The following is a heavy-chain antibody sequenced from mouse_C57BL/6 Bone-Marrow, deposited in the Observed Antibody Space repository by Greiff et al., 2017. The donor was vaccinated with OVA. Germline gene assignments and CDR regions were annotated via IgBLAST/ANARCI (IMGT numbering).Heavy chain of an antibody. D-gene: IGHD2-4*01. CDR2: IDPSDSYT. CDR3: AREGYDYDGDFDY. Sequence: QVQLQQPGAELVRPGTSVKLSCKASGYTFTSYWMHWVKQRPGQGLEWIGVIDPSDSYTNYNQKFKGKATLTVDTSSSTAYMQLSSLTSEDSAVYYWAREGYDYDGDFDYWGQGTTLTVSS. V-gene: IGHV1-59*01. CDR1: GYTFTSYW. J-gene: IGHJ2*01.